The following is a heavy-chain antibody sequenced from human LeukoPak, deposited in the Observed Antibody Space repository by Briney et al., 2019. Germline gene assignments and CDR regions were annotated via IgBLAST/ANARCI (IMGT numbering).Heavy chain of an antibody. V-gene: IGHV1-18*01. CDR2: ISTYNGNT. J-gene: IGHJ3*02. CDR1: GYTFTTYS. Sequence: ASVTVSCTSSGYTFTTYSISWVRQAPGKGLEWMGWISTYNGNTYYAQKFQGRVTMTTDTSTTTACMELRSLRSDDTAVYYCAREEGAPIAAANIWGLGTVVTVSS. D-gene: IGHD6-13*01. CDR3: AREEGAPIAAANI.